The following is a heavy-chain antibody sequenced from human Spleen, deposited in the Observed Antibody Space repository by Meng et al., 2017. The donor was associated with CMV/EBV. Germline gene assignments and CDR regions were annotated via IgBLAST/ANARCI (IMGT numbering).Heavy chain of an antibody. Sequence: SETLSLTCTVSGGSISNYYWSWIRQPPGKGLEWIGEINHSGSTNYNPSLKSRVTISVDTSKNQFSLKLSSVTAADTAVYYCASGNFWSGYYTGTQLEGMDVWGQGTTVTVSS. J-gene: IGHJ6*02. V-gene: IGHV4-34*01. D-gene: IGHD3-3*01. CDR2: INHSGST. CDR1: GGSISNYY. CDR3: ASGNFWSGYYTGTQLEGMDV.